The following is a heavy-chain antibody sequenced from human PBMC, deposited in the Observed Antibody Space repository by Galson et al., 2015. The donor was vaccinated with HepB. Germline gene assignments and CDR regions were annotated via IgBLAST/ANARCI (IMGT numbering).Heavy chain of an antibody. D-gene: IGHD3-3*01. J-gene: IGHJ6*02. CDR3: ARGMQMYGVVQTWDYYGLDV. CDR2: VPYAVGNE. CDR1: GFAFRRSP. Sequence: SLRLSYASSGFAFRRSPIHWVRHAPANGLEWVTLVPYAVGNEEYADSVNGRFTIPRDNSKNTEYVQMNSLRVEDTAVYYCARGMQMYGVVQTWDYYGLDVWGQGTSVTVSS. V-gene: IGHV3-30*04.